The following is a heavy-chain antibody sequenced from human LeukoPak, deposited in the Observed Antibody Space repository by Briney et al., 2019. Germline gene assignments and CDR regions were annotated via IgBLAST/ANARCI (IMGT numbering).Heavy chain of an antibody. D-gene: IGHD5-12*01. Sequence: EGSLRLSCAASGFTFSSYGMHWVRQAPGKGLEWVAVIWFDGTNKYYADSVRGRFTISRDNSKNTLYLQMSSLRAEDTAVYYCARDRGVAAHLDYWGQGTLVTVSS. J-gene: IGHJ4*02. CDR1: GFTFSSYG. CDR3: ARDRGVAAHLDY. CDR2: IWFDGTNK. V-gene: IGHV3-33*01.